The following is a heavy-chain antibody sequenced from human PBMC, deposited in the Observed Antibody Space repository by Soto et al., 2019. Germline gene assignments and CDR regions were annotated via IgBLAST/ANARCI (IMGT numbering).Heavy chain of an antibody. Sequence: PSETLSLTCTVSGGSISSYYWSWIRQPPGKGLEWIGYIYYSGSTNYNPSLKSRVTISVDTSKNQFSLKLSSVTAADTAVYYCARFRNGYASYWGQGTLVTVSS. J-gene: IGHJ4*02. CDR1: GGSISSYY. V-gene: IGHV4-59*01. D-gene: IGHD5-12*01. CDR2: IYYSGST. CDR3: ARFRNGYASY.